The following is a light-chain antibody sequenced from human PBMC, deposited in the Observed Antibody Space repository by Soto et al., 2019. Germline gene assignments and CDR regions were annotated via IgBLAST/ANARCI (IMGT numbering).Light chain of an antibody. CDR3: CSYAGRTTFGGV. V-gene: IGLV2-23*03. CDR1: SSDVASYDL. CDR2: EGS. Sequence: QSALTQPASVSASPGQSITISCTGTSSDVASYDLVSWYQQHPGKAPKLMIYEGSKRPSGVSNRFSGSKSGNTASLTISGLQAEDEADYYCCSYAGRTTFGGVFGGGTKLTVL. J-gene: IGLJ2*01.